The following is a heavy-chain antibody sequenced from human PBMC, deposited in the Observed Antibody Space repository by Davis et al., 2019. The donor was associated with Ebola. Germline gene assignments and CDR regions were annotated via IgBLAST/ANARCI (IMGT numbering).Heavy chain of an antibody. CDR1: GYTFTGYY. V-gene: IGHV1-2*02. CDR3: AREDCSSTSCPGYMDV. D-gene: IGHD2-2*01. CDR2: INPNSGGT. Sequence: ASVKVSCKASGYTFTGYYMHWVRQAPGQGLEWMGWINPNSGGTNYAQKFQGRVTMTRDTSISTAYMELSRLRSDDTAVYYCAREDCSSTSCPGYMDVWGKGTTVTVSS. J-gene: IGHJ6*03.